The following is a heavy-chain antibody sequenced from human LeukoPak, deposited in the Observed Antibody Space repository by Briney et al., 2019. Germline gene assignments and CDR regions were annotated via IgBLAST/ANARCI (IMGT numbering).Heavy chain of an antibody. D-gene: IGHD3-10*01. J-gene: IGHJ3*02. Sequence: ASVKVSCKASGYTFTNNFMHWVRQAPGQGLEWMGGIIPIFGTANYAQKFQGRVTITADESTSTAYMELSSLRSEDTAVYYCARDYYRNAFDIWGQGTMVTVSS. CDR3: ARDYYRNAFDI. CDR2: IIPIFGTA. V-gene: IGHV1-69*13. CDR1: GYTFTNNF.